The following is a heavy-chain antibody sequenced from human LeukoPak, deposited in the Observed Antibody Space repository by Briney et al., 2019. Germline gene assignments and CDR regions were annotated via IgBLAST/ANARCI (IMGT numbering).Heavy chain of an antibody. V-gene: IGHV4-34*01. Sequence: PSETLSLTCAVYGGSFSGYYWSWIRQPPGKGLEWIGEINHSGSTNYNPSLKSRVTISVDKSKNQFSLKLSSVTAADTAVYYCAREKQWQYFDYWGQGTLVTVSS. D-gene: IGHD6-19*01. CDR3: AREKQWQYFDY. CDR1: GGSFSGYY. J-gene: IGHJ4*02. CDR2: INHSGST.